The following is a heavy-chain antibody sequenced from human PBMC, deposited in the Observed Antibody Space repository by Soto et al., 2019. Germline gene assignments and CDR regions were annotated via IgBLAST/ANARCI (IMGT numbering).Heavy chain of an antibody. D-gene: IGHD2-2*01. J-gene: IGHJ5*02. CDR1: GGTFSSYT. CDR2: IIPILGIA. CDR3: ARDCSSTSCSAYP. Sequence: QVQLVQSGAEVKKPGSSVKVSCKASGGTFSSYTISWVRQAPGQGLEWMGRIIPILGIANYAQKFQGRVTPTTDKXTSTAYMELSSLRSEDPAAYYCARDCSSTSCSAYPWGQGTLVTVSS. V-gene: IGHV1-69*08.